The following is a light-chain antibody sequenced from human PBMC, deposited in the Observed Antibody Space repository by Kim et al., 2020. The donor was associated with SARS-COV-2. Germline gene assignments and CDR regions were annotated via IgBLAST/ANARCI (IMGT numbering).Light chain of an antibody. CDR3: HQYGSSPT. J-gene: IGKJ1*01. CDR1: QSVGSKY. Sequence: LSPGERASLSCRASQSVGSKYFAWYQQQPDQPPRLLIYGASSRTSGIPDRFSGSGSGTYSTLTVSRLDPEDFAVYFCHQYGSSPTFGQGTKVDIK. V-gene: IGKV3-20*01. CDR2: GAS.